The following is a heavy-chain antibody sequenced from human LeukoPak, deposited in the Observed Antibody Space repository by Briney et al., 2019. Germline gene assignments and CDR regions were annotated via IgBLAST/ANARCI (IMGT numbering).Heavy chain of an antibody. Sequence: SETLSLTCTVSGGSISSYYWSWIRQPPGKGLEGIGYIYYSGSTNYNPSLKSRVTISVDTSKNQFSLKLSSVTAADTAVYYCARAKRVDTAMVRSFDYWGQGTLVTVSS. D-gene: IGHD5-18*01. CDR2: IYYSGST. CDR1: GGSISSYY. V-gene: IGHV4-59*01. CDR3: ARAKRVDTAMVRSFDY. J-gene: IGHJ4*02.